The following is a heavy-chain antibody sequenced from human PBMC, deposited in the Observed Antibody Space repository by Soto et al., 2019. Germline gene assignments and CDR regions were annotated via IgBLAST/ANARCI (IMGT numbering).Heavy chain of an antibody. Sequence: QITLKESGPTLVKPTQTRTLTCTFSGFSLSTSGVGVGWIRQPPGKALEWLALIYWDDDKRYSPSLKSRLTITKDTYKNQVVLTMTNMDPVDTATYYCAHRDTAMVYRDYWGQGTLVTVSS. V-gene: IGHV2-5*02. CDR2: IYWDDDK. J-gene: IGHJ4*02. CDR1: GFSLSTSGVG. CDR3: AHRDTAMVYRDY. D-gene: IGHD5-18*01.